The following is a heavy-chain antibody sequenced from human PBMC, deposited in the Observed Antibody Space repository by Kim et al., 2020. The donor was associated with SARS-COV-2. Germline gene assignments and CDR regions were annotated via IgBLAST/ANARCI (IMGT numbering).Heavy chain of an antibody. CDR2: IWYDGSNK. CDR3: ARDMFGEWDAFDI. J-gene: IGHJ3*02. CDR1: GFTFSSYG. Sequence: GGSLRLSCAASGFTFSSYGMHWVRQAPGKGLEWVAVIWYDGSNKYYADSVKGRFTISRDNSKNTLYLQMNSLRAEDTAVYYCARDMFGEWDAFDIWGQGTMVTVSS. V-gene: IGHV3-33*01. D-gene: IGHD3-10*02.